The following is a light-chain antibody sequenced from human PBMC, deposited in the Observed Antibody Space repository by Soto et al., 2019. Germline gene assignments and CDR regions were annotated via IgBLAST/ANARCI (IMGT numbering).Light chain of an antibody. Sequence: DIQMTQSPSSLSASVGDRVTITCRASQGISNYLAWYQQKPGKVPKLLIYAASTLQSGFPSRFSGSGSGTEFTLTISSLQPEDVATYYCHKYNSAPWTFCQGTKVEIK. CDR3: HKYNSAPWT. CDR2: AAS. V-gene: IGKV1-27*01. CDR1: QGISNY. J-gene: IGKJ1*01.